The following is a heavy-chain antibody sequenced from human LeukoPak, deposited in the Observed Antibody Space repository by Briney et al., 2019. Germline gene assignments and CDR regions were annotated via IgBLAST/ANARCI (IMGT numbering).Heavy chain of an antibody. Sequence: PGGSLRLSCAASGFTFSSYWMHWVRHAPGKGLVWVSRINSDGSSTSYADSVKGRFTISRDNAKNTLYLQMNSLRAEDTAVYYCAREGRMITFGGVIGDYFDYWGQGTLVTVSS. CDR3: AREGRMITFGGVIGDYFDY. CDR2: INSDGSST. D-gene: IGHD3-16*02. V-gene: IGHV3-74*01. CDR1: GFTFSSYW. J-gene: IGHJ4*02.